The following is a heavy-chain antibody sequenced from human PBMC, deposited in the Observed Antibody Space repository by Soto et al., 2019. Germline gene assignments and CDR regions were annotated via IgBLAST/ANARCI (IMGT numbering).Heavy chain of an antibody. CDR2: LYSGGNA. Sequence: EVQLVESGGGLIQPGGSLRLSCAASGFTVSSNSFTWVRQAPGKGLEWVSVLYSGGNAYYADSVKGRFTISRDSSKNTVYLQMNSLRAEDTAVYYCARPLIPVAGTPLHNWGQGTLVTVSS. CDR3: ARPLIPVAGTPLHN. V-gene: IGHV3-53*01. D-gene: IGHD6-19*01. CDR1: GFTVSSNS. J-gene: IGHJ4*02.